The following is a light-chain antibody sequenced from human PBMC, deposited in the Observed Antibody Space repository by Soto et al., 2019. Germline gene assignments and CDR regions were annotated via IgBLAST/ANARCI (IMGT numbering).Light chain of an antibody. CDR1: SXXXGVYNY. V-gene: IGLV2-14*01. J-gene: IGLJ2*01. CDR3: SSYTSSSTPVV. CDR2: DVS. Sequence: QSALTQPASVSGXXXXSXXXXXTGTSXXXGVYNYVSWYRQHPGKAPKLMIYDVSNRPSGVSNRFSGSKSGNTASLTISGLQAEDEADYYCSSYTSSSTPVVFGGGTKLTVL.